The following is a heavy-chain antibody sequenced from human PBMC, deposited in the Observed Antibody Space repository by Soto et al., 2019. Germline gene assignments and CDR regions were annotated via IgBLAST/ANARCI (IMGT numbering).Heavy chain of an antibody. Sequence: EVQLVESGGGLVQPGGSLRLSCAASGFNFSSYWMSWVRQAPGKGLEWVANIKQDGSEKYYVDSVKGRFTISRDNAKNSLYLQMNRLRAEDTAVYYCARLSGGYWGQGNLLTVSS. V-gene: IGHV3-7*03. CDR1: GFNFSSYW. J-gene: IGHJ4*02. D-gene: IGHD3-10*01. CDR2: IKQDGSEK. CDR3: ARLSGGY.